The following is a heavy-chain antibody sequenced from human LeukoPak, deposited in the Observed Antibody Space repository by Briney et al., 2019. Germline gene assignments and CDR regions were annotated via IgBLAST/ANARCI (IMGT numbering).Heavy chain of an antibody. J-gene: IGHJ4*02. V-gene: IGHV4-39*01. CDR3: ARHEWQQLVKFDY. Sequence: SGTPSLTCTLSRASISSSNYYSGWIRHPPGKGLEWIGRIYYSGTTYSNTSLKSRVTTSVDTSNNQFSLKLSFVTAADTAVYHCARHEWQQLVKFDYWGQGALVTVSS. D-gene: IGHD6-13*01. CDR1: RASISSSNYY. CDR2: IYYSGTT.